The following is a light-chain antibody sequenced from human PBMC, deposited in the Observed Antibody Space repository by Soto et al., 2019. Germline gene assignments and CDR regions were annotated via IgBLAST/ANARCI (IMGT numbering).Light chain of an antibody. CDR2: AAS. J-gene: IGKJ1*01. CDR3: QQLNSYPVT. Sequence: DIPLTQSPSFLSASVGDRVTITCRASQGISSYLAWYQQKPGKAPKLLIYAASTLQSGVPSRFSGSGSGTEFTRTISSLQPEDFATYYCQQLNSYPVTFGQGTKVEIK. CDR1: QGISSY. V-gene: IGKV1-9*01.